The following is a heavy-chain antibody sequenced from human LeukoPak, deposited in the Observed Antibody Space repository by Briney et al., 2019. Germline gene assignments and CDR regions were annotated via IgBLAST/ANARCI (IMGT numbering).Heavy chain of an antibody. CDR2: IYYDGSVK. Sequence: GGSLRLSCAASGFTFNIFAMHWVRQAPGQGLEWVAIIYYDGSVKYYVDSVKGRFTISRDSSKNTLYLLMNRLRADDTAMYYCARDGFNEPIDFWGPGILVTVSS. V-gene: IGHV3-33*01. D-gene: IGHD5-24*01. J-gene: IGHJ4*02. CDR1: GFTFNIFA. CDR3: ARDGFNEPIDF.